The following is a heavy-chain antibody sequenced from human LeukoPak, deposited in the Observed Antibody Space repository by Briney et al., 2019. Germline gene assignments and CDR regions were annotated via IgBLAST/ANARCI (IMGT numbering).Heavy chain of an antibody. V-gene: IGHV4-4*02. CDR3: ARASTGYYYVLDY. CDR2: IYHSGST. CDR1: GGSISSSNW. Sequence: SETLSLTCGVSGGSISSSNWWSWVRQPPGGGLEWIGEIYHSGSTSYNPSLKSRVVILVDKSKNQFSLKLSSVTAADTAVYYCARASTGYYYVLDYWGQGTLVTVSS. J-gene: IGHJ4*02. D-gene: IGHD3-22*01.